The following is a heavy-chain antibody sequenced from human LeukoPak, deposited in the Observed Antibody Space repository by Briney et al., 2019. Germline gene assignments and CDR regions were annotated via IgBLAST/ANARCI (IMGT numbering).Heavy chain of an antibody. D-gene: IGHD5-18*01. CDR3: ARASWIQLWSTYYFDY. Sequence: SETLSLTCTVSGGSISSYYWSWLRQPPGKGLEWIGYIYYSGSTNYNPSLKSRVTISVDTSKNQFSLKLSSVTAADTAVYYCARASWIQLWSTYYFDYWGQGTLVTVSS. J-gene: IGHJ4*02. CDR2: IYYSGST. CDR1: GGSISSYY. V-gene: IGHV4-59*01.